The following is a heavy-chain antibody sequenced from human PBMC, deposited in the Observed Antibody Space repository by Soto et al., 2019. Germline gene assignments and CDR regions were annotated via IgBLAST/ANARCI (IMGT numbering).Heavy chain of an antibody. CDR1: GFTFSDHW. J-gene: IGHJ6*02. CDR3: ARGHYGMDV. Sequence: GGSLRLSCAASGFTFSDHWVTWVRQAPGKGLEWVANVKPDGSDKYYGDSVKGRFTISRDNAKDSAYLQMNTLRAEDTAVYYCARGHYGMDVWGQGTTVTVSS. CDR2: VKPDGSDK. V-gene: IGHV3-7*03.